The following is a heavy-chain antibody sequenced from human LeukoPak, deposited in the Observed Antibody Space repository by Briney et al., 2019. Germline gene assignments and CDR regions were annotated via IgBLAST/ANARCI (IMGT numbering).Heavy chain of an antibody. Sequence: ASVKVSCKASGGTFSSYAISWVRQAPGQGLEWMGGIIPIFGTANYAQKFQGRGTITTDESTSTAYMKLSSLRSEDTAVYYCARGSPVEMATADAFDIWGQGTMVTVSS. J-gene: IGHJ3*02. V-gene: IGHV1-69*05. CDR2: IIPIFGTA. D-gene: IGHD5-24*01. CDR1: GGTFSSYA. CDR3: ARGSPVEMATADAFDI.